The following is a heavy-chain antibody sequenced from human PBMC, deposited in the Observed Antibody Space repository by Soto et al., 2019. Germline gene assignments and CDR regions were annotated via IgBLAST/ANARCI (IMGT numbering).Heavy chain of an antibody. V-gene: IGHV4-59*01. CDR3: ARVMKNVGGSSSSYYYYGTDV. CDR2: IYYSGST. D-gene: IGHD6-6*01. J-gene: IGHJ6*02. CDR1: GGSISSYY. Sequence: SETLSLTCTVSGGSISSYYWSWIRQPPGKGLEWIGYIYYSGSTNYNPSLKSRVTISVDTSKNQFSLKLSSVTAADTAVYYCARVMKNVGGSSSSYYYYGTDVWGQGTTVTVSS.